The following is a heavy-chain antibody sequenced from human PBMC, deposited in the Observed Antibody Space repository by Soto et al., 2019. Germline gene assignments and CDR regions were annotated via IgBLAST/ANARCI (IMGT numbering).Heavy chain of an antibody. CDR1: GYTFSNYD. CDR3: AKVSRKGSAIDFDY. Sequence: QVQLVQSGAELKKPGASVKVSCKASGYTFSNYDMNWVRQATGQGPEWIGWVNPNNGDTGYAQKFQGRVSLTPDISAATAYMELTSLRSEDTAIYSCAKVSRKGSAIDFDYWGQGTLITVSS. CDR2: VNPNNGDT. D-gene: IGHD3-10*01. V-gene: IGHV1-8*01. J-gene: IGHJ4*02.